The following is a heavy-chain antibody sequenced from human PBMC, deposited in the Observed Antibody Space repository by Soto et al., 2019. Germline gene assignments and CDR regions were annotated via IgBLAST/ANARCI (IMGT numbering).Heavy chain of an antibody. Sequence: PSETLSLTCAVSGGSISSGGYSWSWIRQPPGKGLEWIGYMYHSGSTYYNPSLKSRVTISIDRSKNQFSLKPSSVTAADTAVYYCARSIDSWGQGTLVTVSS. V-gene: IGHV4-30-2*01. CDR1: GGSISSGGYS. J-gene: IGHJ5*01. CDR3: ARSIDS. CDR2: MYHSGST.